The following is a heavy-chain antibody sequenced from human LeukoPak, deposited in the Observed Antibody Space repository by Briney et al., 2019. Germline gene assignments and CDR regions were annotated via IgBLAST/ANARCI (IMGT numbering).Heavy chain of an antibody. CDR3: AKDWGLRLGELSSTLFDY. D-gene: IGHD3-16*02. CDR2: ISWNSGSI. V-gene: IGHV3-9*03. J-gene: IGHJ4*02. Sequence: GGSLRLSCAASGFTFDDYAIHWVRQAPGKGLEWVSGISWNSGSIGYADSVKGRFTISRDNAKNSLYLQMNSLRAEDMALYYCAKDWGLRLGELSSTLFDYWGQGTLVTVSS. CDR1: GFTFDDYA.